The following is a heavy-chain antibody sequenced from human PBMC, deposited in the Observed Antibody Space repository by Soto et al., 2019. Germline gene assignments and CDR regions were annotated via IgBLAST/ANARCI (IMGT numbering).Heavy chain of an antibody. CDR2: ISGSGGST. CDR1: GFTFSSYA. Sequence: GGSLRLSCAASGFTFSSYAMSWVRQAPGKGLEWVSAISGSGGSTYYADSVKGRFTISRDNSKNTLYLQMNSLRAEDTAVYYCAKDSSILWFGDPDSPFFDYWGQGTLVTVSS. CDR3: AKDSSILWFGDPDSPFFDY. D-gene: IGHD3-10*01. V-gene: IGHV3-23*01. J-gene: IGHJ4*02.